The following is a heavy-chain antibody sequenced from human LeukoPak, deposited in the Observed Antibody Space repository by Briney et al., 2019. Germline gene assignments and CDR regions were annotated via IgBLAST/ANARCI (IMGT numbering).Heavy chain of an antibody. V-gene: IGHV4-30-4*01. Sequence: PSETLSLTCTVSGGSISSGDYYWSWIRQPPGKGLEWIGYIYYSGSTYYNPSLKSRVTISVDTSKNQFSLKLSSVTAADTAVYYCARAVEITMIVVVSHFVYWGQGTLVTVSS. J-gene: IGHJ4*02. CDR1: GGSISSGDYY. CDR2: IYYSGST. CDR3: ARAVEITMIVVVSHFVY. D-gene: IGHD3-22*01.